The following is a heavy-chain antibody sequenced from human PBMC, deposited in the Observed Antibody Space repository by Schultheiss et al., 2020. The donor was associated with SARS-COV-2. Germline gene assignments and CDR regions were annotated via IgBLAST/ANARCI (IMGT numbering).Heavy chain of an antibody. V-gene: IGHV1-18*01. CDR1: GYTFTSYG. Sequence: ASVKVSCKASGYTFTSYGISWVRQAPGQGLEWMGWISAYDGNTNYAQKLQGRVTMTTDTSTSTAYMELSSLRSEDTAVYYCARGRESYDFWSGYLDYWGQGTLVTVSS. CDR3: ARGRESYDFWSGYLDY. D-gene: IGHD3-3*01. CDR2: ISAYDGNT. J-gene: IGHJ4*02.